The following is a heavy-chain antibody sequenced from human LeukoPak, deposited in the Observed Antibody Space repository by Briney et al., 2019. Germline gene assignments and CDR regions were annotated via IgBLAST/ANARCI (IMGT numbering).Heavy chain of an antibody. CDR1: GGSISSSSYY. CDR3: ATEDAFDI. Sequence: PSETLSLTCTVSGGSISSSSYYWGWIRQPPGKGLEWIGSIYYSGSTCYNPSLKSRVTISVDTSKNQFSLKLSSVTAADTAVYYCATEDAFDIWGQGTMVTVSS. CDR2: IYYSGST. J-gene: IGHJ3*02. V-gene: IGHV4-39*02.